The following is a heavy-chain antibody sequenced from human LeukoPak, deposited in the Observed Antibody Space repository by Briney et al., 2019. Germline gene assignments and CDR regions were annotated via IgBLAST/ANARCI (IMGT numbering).Heavy chain of an antibody. Sequence: SETLSLTCTASGYSISSGYYWGWIRQPPGKGVGWIGSIYHSGSTYYNPSLKSRVTISVDTSKNQFSLKLSSVTAADTAVYYCARGSIVVVPAATPTYFDYWGQGTLVTVSS. V-gene: IGHV4-38-2*02. CDR3: ARGSIVVVPAATPTYFDY. CDR1: GYSISSGYY. D-gene: IGHD2-2*02. CDR2: IYHSGST. J-gene: IGHJ4*02.